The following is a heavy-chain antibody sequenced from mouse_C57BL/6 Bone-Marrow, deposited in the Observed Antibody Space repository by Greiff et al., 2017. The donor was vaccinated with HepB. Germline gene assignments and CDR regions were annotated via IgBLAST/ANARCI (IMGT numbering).Heavy chain of an antibody. V-gene: IGHV1-72*01. CDR1: GYTFTSYW. Sequence: VQLQQPGAELVKPGASVKLSCKASGYTFTSYWMHWVKQRPGRGLEWIGRFDPNSGGTKYNEKFKSKATLTVDKPSSTAYMQLSSLTSEDSAVYYCAREGRKHGSGYRWYFDYWGEGTTLTVSS. J-gene: IGHJ2*01. D-gene: IGHD3-2*02. CDR3: AREGRKHGSGYRWYFDY. CDR2: FDPNSGGT.